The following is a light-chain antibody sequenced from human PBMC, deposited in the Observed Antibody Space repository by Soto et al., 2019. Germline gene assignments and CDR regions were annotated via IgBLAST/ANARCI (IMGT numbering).Light chain of an antibody. CDR2: DVS. CDR1: SSDVGGYNY. J-gene: IGLJ1*01. CDR3: CSYAGSYTFEV. Sequence: QSVLTQPRSVSGSPGQSVTISCTGTSSDVGGYNYVSWYQQHPGKAPKLMIYDVSKRPSGVPDRFSGSKSGNTASLTISGLXAEDEADYYCCSYAGSYTFEVFGTGTKVTVL. V-gene: IGLV2-11*01.